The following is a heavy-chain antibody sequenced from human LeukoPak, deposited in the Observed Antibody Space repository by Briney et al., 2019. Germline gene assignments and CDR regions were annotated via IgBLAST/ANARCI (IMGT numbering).Heavy chain of an antibody. CDR3: ASRGYTYGHFDY. V-gene: IGHV4-30-4*01. D-gene: IGHD5-18*01. J-gene: IGHJ4*02. CDR2: IYYSGST. Sequence: SETLSLTCTVSGGXISSGDYYWSWIRQPPGKALEWIGYIYYSGSTYYNPSLKSRVTISIDTSKNQFSLKLSSVTAADTAMYYCASRGYTYGHFDYWGPGTLVTVSS. CDR1: GGXISSGDYY.